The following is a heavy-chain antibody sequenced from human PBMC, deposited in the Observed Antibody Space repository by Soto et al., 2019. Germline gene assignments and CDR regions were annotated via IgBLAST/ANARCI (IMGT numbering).Heavy chain of an antibody. V-gene: IGHV2-5*02. CDR1: GFSLSTSGVG. D-gene: IGHD2-15*01. CDR2: IYWDDDK. Sequence: SGPTLVNPTQTLTLTCTFSGFSLSTSGVGVGWIRQPPGKALEWLALIYWDDDKRYSPSLKSRLTITKDTSKNQVVLTMTNMDPVDTATYYCAHTDCSGGSCYPNYFDYWGQGTLVTVSS. CDR3: AHTDCSGGSCYPNYFDY. J-gene: IGHJ4*02.